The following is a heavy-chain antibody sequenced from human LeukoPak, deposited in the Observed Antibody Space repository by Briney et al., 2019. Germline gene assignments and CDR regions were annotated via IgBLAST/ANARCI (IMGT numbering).Heavy chain of an antibody. CDR1: GFTFSSYG. V-gene: IGHV3-30*02. J-gene: IGHJ4*02. CDR3: AKELSITIFGVGLDY. CDR2: IRYDGSNK. Sequence: PGGSLRLSCAASGFTFSSYGMHWVRQAPGKGLEWVAFIRYDGSNKYYADSVKGRFTISRDNSKNTLYLQMNSLRAEDTAVYYCAKELSITIFGVGLDYWGQGTLVTVSS. D-gene: IGHD3-3*01.